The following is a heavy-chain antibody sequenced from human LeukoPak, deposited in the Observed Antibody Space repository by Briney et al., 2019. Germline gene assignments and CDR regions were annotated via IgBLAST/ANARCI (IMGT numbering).Heavy chain of an antibody. V-gene: IGHV3-23*01. D-gene: IGHD3-16*01. CDR2: ISGSGGST. CDR3: ARVGNYDYVWGSYYFDY. Sequence: PGGSLRLSCAASGFTFSSYAMSWVRQAPGKGLEWVSAISGSGGSTYYADSVKGRFTISRDNSKNTLYLQMNSLRDEDTAVYYCARVGNYDYVWGSYYFDYWGQGTLVTVSS. J-gene: IGHJ4*02. CDR1: GFTFSSYA.